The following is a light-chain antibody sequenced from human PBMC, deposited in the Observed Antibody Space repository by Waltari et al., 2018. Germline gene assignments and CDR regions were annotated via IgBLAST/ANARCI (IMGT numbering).Light chain of an antibody. CDR2: KAS. Sequence: DIQMTQSPSTLSASVGDRVTITRRASQSINSWLAWYQQKPGKTPKLLIYKASSLESGVPSRFSGSGFGTEFTLTISSLQPDDFATYYCQQYNAFTWTFGQGTKVEIK. J-gene: IGKJ1*01. CDR3: QQYNAFTWT. CDR1: QSINSW. V-gene: IGKV1-5*03.